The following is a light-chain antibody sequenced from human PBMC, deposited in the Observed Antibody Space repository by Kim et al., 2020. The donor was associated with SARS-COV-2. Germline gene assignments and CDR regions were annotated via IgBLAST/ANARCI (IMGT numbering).Light chain of an antibody. V-gene: IGLV3-25*03. Sequence: SYELTQPPSVSVSPGHTARITCSGDAFPKQYAYWYQQKSGQAPVLIIYEDSERPSGIPDRFSGSSSGSTVTLSISGVQAEDESDYYCQSADDSGTWVFGGGTQLTVL. J-gene: IGLJ3*02. CDR2: EDS. CDR3: QSADDSGTWV. CDR1: AFPKQY.